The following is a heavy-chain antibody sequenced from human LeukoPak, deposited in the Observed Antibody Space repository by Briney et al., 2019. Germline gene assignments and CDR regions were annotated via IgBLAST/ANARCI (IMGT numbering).Heavy chain of an antibody. CDR3: ARDRPYSSGGHDY. D-gene: IGHD6-19*01. V-gene: IGHV3-7*01. CDR1: GFTFSSYW. CDR2: IKQDGSEK. J-gene: IGHJ4*02. Sequence: GGSLRLSCAASGFTFSSYWMSWVRQAPGKGLEWVANIKQDGSEKYYVDSVKGRFTISRDNAKNSLYLQMNSVRAEDTAVYYCARDRPYSSGGHDYWGQGTLVTVSS.